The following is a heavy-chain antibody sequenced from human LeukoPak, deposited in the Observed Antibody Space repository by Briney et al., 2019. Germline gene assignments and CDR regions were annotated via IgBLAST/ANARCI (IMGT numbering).Heavy chain of an antibody. V-gene: IGHV3-66*01. CDR1: GFTVSSTY. J-gene: IGHJ4*02. Sequence: GWSLRLSCAASGFTVSSTYMSWVRQAPGKGLEWVSVIYSGGSTYCADSVKGRFTISRDNSKNTVYLQMNSLRAEDTAVYYCARGIRGDCWGQGTLVTVSS. CDR2: IYSGGST. CDR3: ARGIRGDC.